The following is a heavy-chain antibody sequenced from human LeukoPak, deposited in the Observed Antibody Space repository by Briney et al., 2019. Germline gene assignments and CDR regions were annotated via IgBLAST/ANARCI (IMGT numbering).Heavy chain of an antibody. Sequence: SVKVSCKASGGTFGSYAISWVRQAPGQGLEWMGGIIPIFGTANYAQKFQGRVTITADESTSTAYMELSSLRSEDTAVYYCAREGPRVQPYYFDYWGQGTLVTVSS. CDR2: IIPIFGTA. J-gene: IGHJ4*02. CDR1: GGTFGSYA. V-gene: IGHV1-69*01. CDR3: AREGPRVQPYYFDY.